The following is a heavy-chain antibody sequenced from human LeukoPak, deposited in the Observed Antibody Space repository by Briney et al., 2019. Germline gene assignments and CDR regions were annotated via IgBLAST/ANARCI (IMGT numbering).Heavy chain of an antibody. V-gene: IGHV1-58*01. J-gene: IGHJ4*02. D-gene: IGHD2-2*01. CDR3: ARVGHCSSTACFIDY. CDR2: IVVGSGNT. CDR1: GFTFTSSA. Sequence: ASVKVSCKASGFTFTSSAVQWVRQARGQRLEWIGWIVVGSGNTNYAQKFQERVTITRDMSTSTAYMELSSLRSEDTAVYYCARVGHCSSTACFIDYWGQGTLVTVSS.